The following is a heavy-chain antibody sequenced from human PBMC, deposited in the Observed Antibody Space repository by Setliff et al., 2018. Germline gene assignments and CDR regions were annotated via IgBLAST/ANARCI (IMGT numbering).Heavy chain of an antibody. CDR3: ARGPSFWSGDYMDV. V-gene: IGHV4-61*02. D-gene: IGHD3-3*01. J-gene: IGHJ6*03. CDR2: IYTSGST. Sequence: SETLSLTCTVSGGSISSGSYYWSWIRQPAGKGLEWIGRIYTSGSTNYNPSLKSRVTISVDTSKNQFSLKLSSVTAADTAVYYCARGPSFWSGDYMDVWGKGTTVTVSS. CDR1: GGSISSGSYY.